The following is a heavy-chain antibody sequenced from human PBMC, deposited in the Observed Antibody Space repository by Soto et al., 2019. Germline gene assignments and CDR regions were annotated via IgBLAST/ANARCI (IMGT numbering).Heavy chain of an antibody. Sequence: GGSLRLSCAASGFTFSIYWMSWVRQAPGKGLEWVANIKQDGSEKYYVDSVKGRFTISRDNAKNSLYLQMNSLRAEDTAVYYCARDWTYDFWSGSDYWGQGTLVTVSS. V-gene: IGHV3-7*03. CDR1: GFTFSIYW. CDR3: ARDWTYDFWSGSDY. J-gene: IGHJ4*02. D-gene: IGHD3-3*01. CDR2: IKQDGSEK.